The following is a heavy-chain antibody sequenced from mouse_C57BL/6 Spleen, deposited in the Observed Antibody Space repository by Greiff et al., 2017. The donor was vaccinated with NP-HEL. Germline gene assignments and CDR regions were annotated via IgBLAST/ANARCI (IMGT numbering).Heavy chain of an antibody. Sequence: EVMLVESGGDLVKPGGSLKLSCAASGFTFSSYGMSWVRQTPDKRLEWVATISSGGSYTYYPDSVKGRFTISRDNAKNTLYLQMSSLKSEDTAMYYCAREEGTNYFDYWGQGTTLTVSS. J-gene: IGHJ2*01. D-gene: IGHD3-3*01. CDR2: ISSGGSYT. V-gene: IGHV5-6*01. CDR1: GFTFSSYG. CDR3: AREEGTNYFDY.